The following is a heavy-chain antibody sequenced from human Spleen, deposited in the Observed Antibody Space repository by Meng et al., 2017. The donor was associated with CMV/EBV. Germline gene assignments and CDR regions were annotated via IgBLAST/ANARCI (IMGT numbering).Heavy chain of an antibody. CDR2: MNPNSGNT. CDR3: ARNPMGYSSSWYEDWFDP. CDR1: YTFTSYD. V-gene: IGHV1-8*03. Sequence: YTFTSYDISWVRQATGQGLEWMGWMNPNSGNTGYAQKFQGRVTITRNTSISTAYMELSSLRSEDTAVYYCARNPMGYSSSWYEDWFDPWGQGTLVTVSS. D-gene: IGHD6-13*01. J-gene: IGHJ5*02.